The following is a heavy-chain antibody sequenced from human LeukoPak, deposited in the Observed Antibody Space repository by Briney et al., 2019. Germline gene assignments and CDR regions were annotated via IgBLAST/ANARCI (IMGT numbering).Heavy chain of an antibody. D-gene: IGHD2-2*01. CDR2: IYTSGAT. CDR3: ARGGVPGAGNWFDP. Sequence: SETLSLTCTVSGGSISGYYWNWIRQPAGKGLEWIGRIYTSGATKYTPSLKSRVTMSVDTSKNQFSLTLSSVTAADTAVYYCARGGVPGAGNWFDPWGQGTLVTVSS. V-gene: IGHV4-4*07. CDR1: GGSISGYY. J-gene: IGHJ5*02.